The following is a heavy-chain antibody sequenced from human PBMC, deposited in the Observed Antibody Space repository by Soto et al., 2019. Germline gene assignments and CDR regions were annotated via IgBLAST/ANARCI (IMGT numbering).Heavy chain of an antibody. D-gene: IGHD4-17*01. J-gene: IGHJ4*02. CDR1: GGSISSSSYY. CDR3: ARQFSVHGDYGRYFDF. CDR2: IYYSGST. V-gene: IGHV4-39*01. Sequence: PSETLSLTCTVSGGSISSSSYYCGWIRQPPGKGLEWIGTIYYSGSTYYNPSLKSRVTISVDTSKNQFSLKLSSVTAADTAVYYCARQFSVHGDYGRYFDFWGQGTLVTVSS.